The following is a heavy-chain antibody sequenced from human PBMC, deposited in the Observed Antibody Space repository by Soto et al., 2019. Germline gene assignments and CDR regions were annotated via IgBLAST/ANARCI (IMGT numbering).Heavy chain of an antibody. Sequence: SETLSLTCTVSGGSISSSSYYLGWIRQPPGKGLEWIGSIYYSGSTYYNPSLKSRVTISVDTSKNQFSLKLSSVTAADTAVYYCARAPSTSSSWYGYYFDYWGQGTLVTVSS. V-gene: IGHV4-39*01. D-gene: IGHD6-13*01. J-gene: IGHJ4*02. CDR3: ARAPSTSSSWYGYYFDY. CDR2: IYYSGST. CDR1: GGSISSSSYY.